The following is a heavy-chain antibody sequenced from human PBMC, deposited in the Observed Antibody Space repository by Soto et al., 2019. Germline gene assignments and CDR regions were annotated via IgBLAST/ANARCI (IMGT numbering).Heavy chain of an antibody. D-gene: IGHD2-2*01. V-gene: IGHV4-59*01. CDR3: ARKTGQVGIDY. Sequence: SETLSLTCTVSGGSISSYYWSWIRQPPGKGLEWIGFIFGSGGTNYNPSLNSRVTISLDTSKNQFSLNMTSVTAADTAVYYCARKTGQVGIDYWGQGTLVTVSS. J-gene: IGHJ4*02. CDR2: IFGSGGT. CDR1: GGSISSYY.